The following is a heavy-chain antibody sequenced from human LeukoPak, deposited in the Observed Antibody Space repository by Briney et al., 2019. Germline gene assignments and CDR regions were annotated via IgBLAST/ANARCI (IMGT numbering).Heavy chain of an antibody. D-gene: IGHD6-19*01. CDR3: ASSKPLPNAVAGNRIYYYYMDV. CDR1: GYTFIDYY. V-gene: IGHV1-18*04. Sequence: ASVKVSCKASGYTFIDYYMHWVRQAPGQGLEWMGWISAYNGNTNYAQKLQGRVTMTTDTSTSTAYMELRSLRSDDTAVYYCASSKPLPNAVAGNRIYYYYMDVWGKGTTVTISS. J-gene: IGHJ6*03. CDR2: ISAYNGNT.